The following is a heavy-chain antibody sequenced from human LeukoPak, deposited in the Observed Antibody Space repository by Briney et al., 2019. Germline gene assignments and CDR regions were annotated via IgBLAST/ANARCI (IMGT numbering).Heavy chain of an antibody. V-gene: IGHV1-18*01. Sequence: ASVKVPCKASGYTFTSYGISWVRQAPGQGLEWMGWISAYNGNTNYAQKLQGRVTMTTDTSTSTAYMELRSLRSDDTAVYYCARGRITIFGVLMGFDYWGQGTLVTVSS. CDR2: ISAYNGNT. D-gene: IGHD3-3*01. CDR1: GYTFTSYG. CDR3: ARGRITIFGVLMGFDY. J-gene: IGHJ4*02.